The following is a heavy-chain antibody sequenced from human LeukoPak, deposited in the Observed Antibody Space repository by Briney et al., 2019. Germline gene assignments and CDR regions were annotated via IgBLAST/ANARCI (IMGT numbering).Heavy chain of an antibody. CDR1: GFTFSSYS. Sequence: PGGSLRLSCAASGFTFSSYSMNWVRQAPGKGLEWVSSISSSSYIYYADSVTGRFTISRDNAKNSLYLQMNSLRAEDTAVYYCARAPIYCSGGSCYAFDIWGQGTMVTVSS. CDR3: ARAPIYCSGGSCYAFDI. V-gene: IGHV3-21*01. CDR2: ISSSSYI. D-gene: IGHD2-15*01. J-gene: IGHJ3*02.